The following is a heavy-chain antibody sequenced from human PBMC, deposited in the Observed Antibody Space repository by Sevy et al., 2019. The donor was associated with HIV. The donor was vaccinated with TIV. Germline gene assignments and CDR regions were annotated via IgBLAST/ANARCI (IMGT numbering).Heavy chain of an antibody. D-gene: IGHD2-15*01. V-gene: IGHV3-9*01. J-gene: IGHJ6*02. CDR2: ISWNSGSI. CDR3: AKDRGNCSGGSCYFYGMDV. Sequence: GGSLRLSCAASGFTFDDYAMHWVRQAPGKGLEWGSGISWNSGSIGYAASVKGRFTISRDNAKNSLYLQMNSLRAEDTALYYCAKDRGNCSGGSCYFYGMDVWGQGTTVTVSS. CDR1: GFTFDDYA.